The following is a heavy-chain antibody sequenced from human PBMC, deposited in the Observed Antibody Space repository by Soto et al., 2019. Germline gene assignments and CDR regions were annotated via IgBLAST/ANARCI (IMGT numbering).Heavy chain of an antibody. CDR2: IYYSGST. D-gene: IGHD5-12*01. CDR1: GGSISSYY. Sequence: PSETLSLTCTVSGGSISSYYWSWIRQPPGKGLEWIGYIYYSGSTNYNPSLKSRVTISVDTSKNQFSLKLSSVTAADTAVYYCAREGSGYGYFDYWGQGTLVTSPQ. J-gene: IGHJ4*02. CDR3: AREGSGYGYFDY. V-gene: IGHV4-59*01.